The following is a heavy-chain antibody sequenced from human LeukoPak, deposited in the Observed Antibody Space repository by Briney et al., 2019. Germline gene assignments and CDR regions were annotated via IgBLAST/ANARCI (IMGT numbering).Heavy chain of an antibody. J-gene: IGHJ4*02. V-gene: IGHV1-18*01. CDR1: GYDFINYG. Sequence: ASVKVSCKASGYDFINYGISWVRQAPGQGLEWMGWRSIYNGNTDYKLQGRVTMTTDTSTSTAYMEVRSLRSDDTAVYYCARGGRDSGDYIWGIGIDYWGQGTLVTVFS. CDR3: ARGGRDSGDYIWGIGIDY. D-gene: IGHD4-17*01. CDR2: RSIYNGNT.